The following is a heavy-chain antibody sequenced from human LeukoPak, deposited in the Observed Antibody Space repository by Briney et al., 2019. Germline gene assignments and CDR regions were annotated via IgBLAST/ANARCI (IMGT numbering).Heavy chain of an antibody. CDR3: ARRGIAVAGISAFDI. J-gene: IGHJ3*02. V-gene: IGHV1-69*13. CDR1: GGTFSSYA. D-gene: IGHD6-19*01. CDR2: IIPIFGTA. Sequence: SVKVSCKASGGTFSSYAISWVRQAPGQGLEWMGGIIPIFGTANYAQKFQGRVTITADEPTSTAYMELSSLRSEDTAVYYCARRGIAVAGISAFDIWGQGTMVTVSS.